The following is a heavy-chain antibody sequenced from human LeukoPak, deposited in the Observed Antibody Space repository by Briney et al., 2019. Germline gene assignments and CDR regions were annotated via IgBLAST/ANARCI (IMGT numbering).Heavy chain of an antibody. J-gene: IGHJ4*02. CDR1: GYTLTELS. V-gene: IGHV1-24*01. D-gene: IGHD2-8*01. Sequence: GASVKVSCKVSGYTLTELSMHWVRQAPGKGLEWMGGFYPEDGETIYAQKFQGRVTMTEDTSTDTAYMELSSLRSEDTAVYYCATLTAEGLYCTNGVCLYFDYWGQGTLVTVSS. CDR2: FYPEDGET. CDR3: ATLTAEGLYCTNGVCLYFDY.